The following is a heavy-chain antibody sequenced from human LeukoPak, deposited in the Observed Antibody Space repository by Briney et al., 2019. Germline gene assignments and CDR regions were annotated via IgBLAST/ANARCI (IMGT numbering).Heavy chain of an antibody. CDR3: ATIYCSGGSCYFDY. Sequence: ASVKVSCKASGGTFSSYAISWVRQAPGQGLEWMGGIIPIFGTANYAQKFQGRVTMTEDTSTDTAYMELSSLRSEDTAVYYCATIYCSGGSCYFDYWGQGTLVTVSS. D-gene: IGHD2-15*01. V-gene: IGHV1-69*06. CDR1: GGTFSSYA. J-gene: IGHJ4*02. CDR2: IIPIFGTA.